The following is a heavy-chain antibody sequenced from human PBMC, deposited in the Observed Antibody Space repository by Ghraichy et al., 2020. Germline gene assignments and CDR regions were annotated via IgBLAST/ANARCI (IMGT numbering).Heavy chain of an antibody. Sequence: ISGSGGSTYYADSVKGRFTISRDNSKNTLYLQMNSLRAEDTAVYYCAKDPEWIQLWNYYFDY. D-gene: IGHD5-18*01. CDR3: AKDPEWIQLWNYYFDY. V-gene: IGHV3-23*01. CDR2: ISGSGGST. J-gene: IGHJ4*01.